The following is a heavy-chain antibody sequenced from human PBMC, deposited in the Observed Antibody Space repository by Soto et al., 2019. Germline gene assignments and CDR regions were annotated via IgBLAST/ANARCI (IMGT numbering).Heavy chain of an antibody. D-gene: IGHD3-16*02. CDR2: IVVGSGNT. J-gene: IGHJ2*01. V-gene: IGHV1-58*02. Sequence: QMQLAQSGPEVKKPGTSVPVSCKASGFTLTSSAMQWVRQARGQRRAGIGWIVVGSGNTNYAQKFQERVTITRDMSTSTAYLELSGLRQEDTGEYYCAGSDSDYIWGSYQSRYFDLWGRGRMISVSS. CDR3: AGSDSDYIWGSYQSRYFDL. CDR1: GFTLTSSA.